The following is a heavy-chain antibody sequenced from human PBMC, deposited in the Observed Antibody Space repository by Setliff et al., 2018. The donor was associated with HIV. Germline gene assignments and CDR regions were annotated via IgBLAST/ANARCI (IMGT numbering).Heavy chain of an antibody. CDR3: ARDGLLVAGIRFDY. D-gene: IGHD6-19*01. CDR2: IIPIFGTT. V-gene: IGHV1-69*13. CDR1: GRSFSSYA. Sequence: SVKVSCKTSGRSFSSYAVSWVRQAPGQGLEWMGGIIPIFGTTNYAQKFQGRVTITADESASTVYMELSSLRSEDTALYYCARDGLLVAGIRFDYWGQGTLGTVSS. J-gene: IGHJ4*01.